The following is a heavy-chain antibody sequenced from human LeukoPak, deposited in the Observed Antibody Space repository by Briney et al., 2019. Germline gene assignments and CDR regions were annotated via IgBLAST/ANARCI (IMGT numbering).Heavy chain of an antibody. Sequence: GGPLRLSCGVSVHPFSSYSMHWARRAPGKGLEWVSGINWNGGSTGYADSVNGRFSIYRDNAKNSLYLQMNSLRAEDTALYYCSRGARLWFGELSTPFDYWGQGTLVTVSS. CDR2: INWNGGST. CDR3: SRGARLWFGELSTPFDY. CDR1: VHPFSSYS. J-gene: IGHJ4*02. D-gene: IGHD3-10*01. V-gene: IGHV3-20*04.